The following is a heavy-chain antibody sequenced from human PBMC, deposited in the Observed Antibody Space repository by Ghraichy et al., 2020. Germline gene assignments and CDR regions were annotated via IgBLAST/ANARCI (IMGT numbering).Heavy chain of an antibody. Sequence: SQTLSLTCTVSGGSISSGSYYWSWIRQPAGKGLEWIGRIYTSGSTNYNPSLKSRVTISVDTSKNQFSLKLSSVTAADTAVYYCASTSVVVTATLWGQGTLVTVSS. CDR3: ASTSVVVTATL. CDR1: GGSISSGSYY. D-gene: IGHD2-21*02. CDR2: IYTSGST. J-gene: IGHJ4*02. V-gene: IGHV4-61*02.